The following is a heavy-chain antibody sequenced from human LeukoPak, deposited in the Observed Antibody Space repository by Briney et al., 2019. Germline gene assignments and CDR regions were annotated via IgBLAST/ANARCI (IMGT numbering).Heavy chain of an antibody. Sequence: GASVKVSCKASGYTFTSYAMHWVRQATGQRLEWMGWINAGNGNTKYLQKFQGRVTITRDTSASTAYMELSSLRSEDTAVYYCAREAWHNWNDLDYWGQGTLVTVSS. V-gene: IGHV1-3*01. CDR2: INAGNGNT. CDR1: GYTFTSYA. CDR3: AREAWHNWNDLDY. J-gene: IGHJ4*02. D-gene: IGHD1-1*01.